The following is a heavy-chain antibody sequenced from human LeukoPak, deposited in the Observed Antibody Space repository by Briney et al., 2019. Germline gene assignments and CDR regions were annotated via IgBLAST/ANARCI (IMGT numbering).Heavy chain of an antibody. D-gene: IGHD3-16*02. Sequence: SETLSLTCTVSGGSISSSSYYWGWIRQPPGKGLEWIGSIYYSGSTYYNPSLKSRVTISVDTSKNQFSLKLSSVTAADTAVYYCARQIYDYVWGSYRPNYFDYWGQGTLVTVSS. CDR1: GGSISSSSYY. J-gene: IGHJ4*02. CDR2: IYYSGST. CDR3: ARQIYDYVWGSYRPNYFDY. V-gene: IGHV4-39*01.